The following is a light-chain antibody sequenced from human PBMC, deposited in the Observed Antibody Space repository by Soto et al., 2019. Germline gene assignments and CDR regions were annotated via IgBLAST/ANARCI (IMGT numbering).Light chain of an antibody. CDR2: GAS. V-gene: IGKV3-20*01. CDR1: QSVSSSY. J-gene: IGKJ1*01. Sequence: ALTHSPGTLCASPGERATLSCRASQSVSSSYLAWYQQKPGQAPRLLIYGASSRDTGIPDRFSGSGSGTDFTLTISRLEPEDFAVYYCQQYGSSPWTFGQGTKWIS. CDR3: QQYGSSPWT.